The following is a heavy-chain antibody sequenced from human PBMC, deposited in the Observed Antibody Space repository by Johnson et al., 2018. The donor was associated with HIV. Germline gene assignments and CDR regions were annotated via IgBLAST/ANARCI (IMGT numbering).Heavy chain of an antibody. V-gene: IGHV3-30*03. CDR3: ARGAIVVAAPGAFDI. J-gene: IGHJ3*02. D-gene: IGHD2-15*01. CDR1: GFTFSSFG. CDR2: ISYDGTNK. Sequence: QVQLVESGGGVVQPGRSLRLSCAATGFTFSSFGMHWVRQDPGKGLEWVALISYDGTNKYYANSVKGRFTISRDNSKNTLYLQMGSLRAEDMAVYYCARGAIVVAAPGAFDIWGQGTMVTVSS.